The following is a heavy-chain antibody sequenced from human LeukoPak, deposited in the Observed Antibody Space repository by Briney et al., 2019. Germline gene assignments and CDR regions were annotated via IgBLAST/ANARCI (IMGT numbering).Heavy chain of an antibody. J-gene: IGHJ4*02. CDR3: ARDFPRGYLDY. V-gene: IGHV3-48*01. CDR1: GFTVSDYA. Sequence: PGGSLRLSCAASGFTVSDYAMTWVRQAPGKGLEWVSYISSGSSNIYYADSVKGRFTISRDNAKNSLYLQMSSLRAEDTAVYYCARDFPRGYLDYWGQGALVTVSS. CDR2: ISSGSSNI.